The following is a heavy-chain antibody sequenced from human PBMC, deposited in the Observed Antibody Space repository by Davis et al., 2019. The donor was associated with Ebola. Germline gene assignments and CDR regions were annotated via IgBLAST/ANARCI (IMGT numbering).Heavy chain of an antibody. V-gene: IGHV3-74*01. J-gene: IGHJ4*02. Sequence: HTGGSLRLSCAASRFTFSDSWMHWVRQVPGKGLEWVARINSDGSTTHYADSVKGRSTISRDNSKNTLYLQMGSLRAEDMAVYYCARGNYDFWSGYYTGFDYWGQGTLVTVSS. CDR1: RFTFSDSW. CDR3: ARGNYDFWSGYYTGFDY. CDR2: INSDGSTT. D-gene: IGHD3-3*01.